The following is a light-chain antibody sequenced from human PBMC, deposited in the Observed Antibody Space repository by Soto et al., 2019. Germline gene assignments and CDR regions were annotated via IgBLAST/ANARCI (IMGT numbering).Light chain of an antibody. CDR3: SSYAGNNNVV. J-gene: IGLJ2*01. CDR1: SSDVGGYDY. V-gene: IGLV2-8*01. CDR2: EVS. Sequence: QSALTQPPSASGSPGQSVTISCTGTSSDVGGYDYVSWRQHHPGKAPELMIYEVSKRPSGVPDRFSGSKSGNTASLTVSRLQAEDEADYYCSSYAGNNNVVFGGGTKVTVL.